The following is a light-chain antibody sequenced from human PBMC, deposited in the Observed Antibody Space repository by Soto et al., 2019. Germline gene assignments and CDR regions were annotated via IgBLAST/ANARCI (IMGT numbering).Light chain of an antibody. J-gene: IGLJ2*01. CDR1: SSNIGSNT. CDR2: SNN. Sequence: QSVLTQPHSASGTPGQRVTISCSGSSSNIGSNTVNLYQQLPGTAPKLLIYSNNQRPSGVPDRFSGSKSGTSASLAISGLQSEDEADYYCAAWDDSLTHVVFGGGTKLTVL. CDR3: AAWDDSLTHVV. V-gene: IGLV1-44*01.